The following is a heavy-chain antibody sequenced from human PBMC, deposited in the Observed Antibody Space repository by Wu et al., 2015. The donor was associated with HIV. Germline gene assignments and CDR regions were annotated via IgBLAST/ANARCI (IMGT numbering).Heavy chain of an antibody. V-gene: IGHV1-46*02. CDR1: GYTFNNYY. CDR2: INPGAGSA. Sequence: QVQLVQSGAEVKKPGASVQVSCKASGYTFNNYYIHWVRQAPGQGLEWMGIINPGAGSAIYAQKFQGRVTMARDTSTSTVYMELSSLRSEDTAVYYCARITGRNYFDYWGQGRWSPSPQ. J-gene: IGHJ4*02. CDR3: ARITGRNYFDY.